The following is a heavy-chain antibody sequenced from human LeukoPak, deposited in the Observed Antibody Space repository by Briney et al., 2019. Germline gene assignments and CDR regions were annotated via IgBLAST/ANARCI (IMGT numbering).Heavy chain of an antibody. D-gene: IGHD3-10*01. J-gene: IGHJ6*02. CDR3: ARDKGVNMVRGVKYYYGMDV. V-gene: IGHV4-59*01. CDR1: GGSISSYY. Sequence: SETLSLTCTVSGGSISSYYWSWIRQPPGKGLEWIGYIYYSGSTNYNPSLKSRVTISVDTSKNQFSLKLSSVTAADTAVYYCARDKGVNMVRGVKYYYGMDVWGQGTTVTVSS. CDR2: IYYSGST.